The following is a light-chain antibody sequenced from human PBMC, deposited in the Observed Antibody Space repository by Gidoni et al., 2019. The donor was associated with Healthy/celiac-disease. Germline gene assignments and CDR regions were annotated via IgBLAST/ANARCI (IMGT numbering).Light chain of an antibody. CDR1: QSVSSY. V-gene: IGKV3-11*01. CDR3: QQRGNWPPFT. CDR2: DAS. Sequence: DIVLTQSPATLSLSPGERATLTCRASQSVSSYLDWYQQKPGQAPRLLIYDASNRATGIPARFSGSGSGTDFTLTISSLEPEDFAVYYCQQRGNWPPFTFGPGTKVDIK. J-gene: IGKJ3*01.